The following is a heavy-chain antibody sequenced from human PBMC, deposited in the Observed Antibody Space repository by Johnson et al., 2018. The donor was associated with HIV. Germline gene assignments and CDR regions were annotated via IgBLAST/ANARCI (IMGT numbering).Heavy chain of an antibody. D-gene: IGHD4-17*01. CDR2: IYSGGST. V-gene: IGHV3-53*01. J-gene: IGHJ3*02. CDR3: AREGTVSYGGAFDI. Sequence: EVQLVESGGGLIQPGGSLRLSCAASGFTVSSNYMSWVRQAPGKGLEWVSVIYSGGSTYYAVSVEGRFTISRDNSKNTLYLQMNSLRAEDTAVYYCAREGTVSYGGAFDIWGQGTMVTVSS. CDR1: GFTVSSNY.